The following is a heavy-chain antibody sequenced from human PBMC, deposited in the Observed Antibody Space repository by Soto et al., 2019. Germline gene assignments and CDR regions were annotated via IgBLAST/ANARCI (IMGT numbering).Heavy chain of an antibody. CDR3: AKDLYSSETYTYYCGMDV. CDR2: ISYDGSNK. CDR1: GFAFSRYG. D-gene: IGHD3-10*01. Sequence: VQLLESGGGLVQPGGSLRLSCAASGFAFSRYGIHWVRQAPGKGLEWVAVISYDGSNKFYADSVKGRFTISRDNSKNTLYLQMNSLRAEDTAVYYCAKDLYSSETYTYYCGMDVWGQGTTVTVSS. J-gene: IGHJ6*02. V-gene: IGHV3-30*18.